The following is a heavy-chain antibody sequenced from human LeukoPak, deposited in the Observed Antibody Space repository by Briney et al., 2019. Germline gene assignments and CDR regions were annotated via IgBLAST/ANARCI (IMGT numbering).Heavy chain of an antibody. D-gene: IGHD6-19*01. Sequence: TGGSLRLSCAASGFTLSSYWMSWVRQAPGKGLEWVANIKQDGSEKYYVDSVKGRFTISRDNAKNSLYLQMNSLRAEDTAVYYCARAPAVAGTIAEYFQHWGQGTLVTVSS. CDR2: IKQDGSEK. V-gene: IGHV3-7*01. J-gene: IGHJ1*01. CDR3: ARAPAVAGTIAEYFQH. CDR1: GFTLSSYW.